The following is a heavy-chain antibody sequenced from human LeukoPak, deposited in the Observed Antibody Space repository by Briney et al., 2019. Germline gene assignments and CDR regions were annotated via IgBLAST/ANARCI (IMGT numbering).Heavy chain of an antibody. Sequence: SETLSLTCTVSGGSVSSGSYYWSWIRQPPGKGLEWIGYIYYSGSTNYNPSLKSRVTISVDTSKNQFSLKLSSVTAADTAVYYCASRPRRIDFWSGYSSYYYYGMDVWGQGTTVTVSS. J-gene: IGHJ6*02. CDR1: GGSVSSGSYY. V-gene: IGHV4-61*01. CDR2: IYYSGST. CDR3: ASRPRRIDFWSGYSSYYYYGMDV. D-gene: IGHD3-3*01.